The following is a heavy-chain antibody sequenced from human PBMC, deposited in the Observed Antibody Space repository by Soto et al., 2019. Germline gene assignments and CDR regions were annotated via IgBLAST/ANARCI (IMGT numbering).Heavy chain of an antibody. CDR2: SRNKANSYTT. CDR3: ARGGYCSSTSCYTDYYGMDV. CDR1: GFTLSDHY. Sequence: LRLSCAASGFTLSDHYMDWVRQAPGKGLEWVGRSRNKANSYTTEYAASVKGRFTISRDDSKNSLYLQMNSLKTEDTAVYYCARGGYCSSTSCYTDYYGMDVWGQGTTVTVSS. D-gene: IGHD2-2*02. V-gene: IGHV3-72*01. J-gene: IGHJ6*02.